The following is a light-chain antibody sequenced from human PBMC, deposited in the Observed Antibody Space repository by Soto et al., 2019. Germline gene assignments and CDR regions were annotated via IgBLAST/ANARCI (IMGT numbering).Light chain of an antibody. J-gene: IGLJ2*01. V-gene: IGLV1-47*01. CDR3: AAWDDSLSAYVV. CDR2: RNN. Sequence: QSVLTQPQSASGTPGQRVTISCSGSSSNIGSNYVYWYQQFPGTAPKLLIYRNNQRPSGVPDRFSGSKSGTSASLAISGLRSEDEADYYCAAWDDSLSAYVVFGGGTKLTVL. CDR1: SSNIGSNY.